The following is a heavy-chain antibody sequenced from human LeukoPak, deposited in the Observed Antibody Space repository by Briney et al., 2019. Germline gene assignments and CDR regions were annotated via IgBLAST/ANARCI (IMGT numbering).Heavy chain of an antibody. CDR2: ISYDGSNK. CDR1: GFTFSSYV. CDR3: AKSGIEAAGSLVYFDY. Sequence: PGGSLRLSCAASGFTFSSYVMHRVRQAPGKGLECVAIISYDGSNKYYTDSVKGRFTISRDNSKNTLYLQMNSLRAEDTAVYYCAKSGIEAAGSLVYFDYWGQGTLVTASS. J-gene: IGHJ4*02. V-gene: IGHV3-30*18. D-gene: IGHD6-13*01.